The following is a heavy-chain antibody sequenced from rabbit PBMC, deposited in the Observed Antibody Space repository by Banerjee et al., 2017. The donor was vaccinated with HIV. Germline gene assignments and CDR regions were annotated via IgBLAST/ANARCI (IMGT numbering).Heavy chain of an antibody. J-gene: IGHJ4*01. CDR3: ARDLAGVIGWNFNL. CDR1: GSTLSRYY. CDR2: INTISGDT. D-gene: IGHD4-1*01. V-gene: IGHV1S45*01. Sequence: QEQLEESGGGLVQPEGSLTLTCTASGSTLSRYYICWVRQAPGKGLEWIACINTISGDTVYATWAKGRFTISKASWTTVTLQMTSLTAADTATYFCARDLAGVIGWNFNLWGQGTLVTVS.